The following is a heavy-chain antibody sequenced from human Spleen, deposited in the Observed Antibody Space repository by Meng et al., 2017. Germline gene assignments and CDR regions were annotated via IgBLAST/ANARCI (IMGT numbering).Heavy chain of an antibody. J-gene: IGHJ4*02. CDR3: ARDIAGRLFDN. Sequence: EVQLVESGGGLVRLGGSLRLSCATSGFTFSSYRMNWVRQAPGKGLEWVSTISSGSNFIYYADSVKGRFTISRDNAKNSLYLQINSLRAEDTAVYYCARDIAGRLFDNWGQGTLVTVSS. CDR2: ISSGSNFI. CDR1: GFTFSSYR. D-gene: IGHD6-6*01. V-gene: IGHV3-21*01.